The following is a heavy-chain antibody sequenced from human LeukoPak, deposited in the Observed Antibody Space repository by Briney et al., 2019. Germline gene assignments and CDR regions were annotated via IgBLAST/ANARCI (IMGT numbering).Heavy chain of an antibody. Sequence: GASVTVSFTSSGYTFTVYYMHWVRQAPGQGLEWMGWINPNSGGTNYAQKFQGRVTMTRDTSISTAYMELSRLRSDDTAVYYCAKASSGWSLDFDYWGQGTLVTVSS. J-gene: IGHJ4*02. CDR2: INPNSGGT. D-gene: IGHD6-19*01. CDR3: AKASSGWSLDFDY. V-gene: IGHV1-2*02. CDR1: GYTFTVYY.